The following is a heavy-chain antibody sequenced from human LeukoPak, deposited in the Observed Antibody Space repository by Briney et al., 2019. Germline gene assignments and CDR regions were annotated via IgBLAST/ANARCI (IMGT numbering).Heavy chain of an antibody. Sequence: PGGSLRLSCAASGFTFSSYGMHWVRQAPGKGLEWVAVISYDGSNKYYADSVKGRFTISRDNSKNTLYLQMNSLRAEDTAVYYCAKARRGLRWHLDYWGQGTLVTVSS. D-gene: IGHD4-23*01. V-gene: IGHV3-30*18. J-gene: IGHJ4*02. CDR1: GFTFSSYG. CDR2: ISYDGSNK. CDR3: AKARRGLRWHLDY.